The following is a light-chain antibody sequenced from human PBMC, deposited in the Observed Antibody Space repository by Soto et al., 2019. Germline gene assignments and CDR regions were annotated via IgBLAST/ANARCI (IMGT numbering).Light chain of an antibody. J-gene: IGLJ2*01. CDR1: SGHTSNA. V-gene: IGLV4-69*01. Sequence: QPVLTQSPSASASLGASVKLTCTLSSGHTSNAIAWHRQQPEKGLRYLMKLNSDGSHNKGDGIPDRFSGSSSGAERYLTISSLQSEDEADYYCQTWDTDIVVFGGGTKVTVL. CDR2: LNSDGSH. CDR3: QTWDTDIVV.